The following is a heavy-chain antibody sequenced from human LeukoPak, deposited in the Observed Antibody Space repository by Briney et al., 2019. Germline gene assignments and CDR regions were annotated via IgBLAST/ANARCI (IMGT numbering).Heavy chain of an antibody. CDR1: GFTFSSYD. CDR3: ARGARSYYYYYYMDV. V-gene: IGHV3-13*01. D-gene: IGHD6-6*01. J-gene: IGHJ6*03. Sequence: GSLRLSCAASGFTFSSYDMHWVRQATGKGLEWVSAIGTAGDTYYPGSVKGRFTISRENAKNSLYLQMNSLRAGDTAVYYCARGARSYYYYYYMDVWGKGTTVTISS. CDR2: IGTAGDT.